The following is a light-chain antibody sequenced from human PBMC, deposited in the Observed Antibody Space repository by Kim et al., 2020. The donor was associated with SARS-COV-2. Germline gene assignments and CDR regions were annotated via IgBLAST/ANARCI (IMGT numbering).Light chain of an antibody. CDR2: DVS. CDR3: SSYTSSSTFV. J-gene: IGLJ1*01. Sequence: QSALTQPASVSGSPGQSITISCTGTSSDVGGYNYVSWYQQHPVKAPKLMIYDVSKRPSGVSNRFSGSKSGNTASLTISGLQAEDEADYYCSSYTSSSTFVFGTGTK. CDR1: SSDVGGYNY. V-gene: IGLV2-14*01.